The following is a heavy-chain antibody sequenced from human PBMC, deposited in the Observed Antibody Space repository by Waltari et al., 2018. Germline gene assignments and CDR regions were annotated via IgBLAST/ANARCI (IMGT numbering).Heavy chain of an antibody. V-gene: IGHV3-30*02. D-gene: IGHD3-10*01. CDR2: IRYDGSNK. Sequence: QVQLVESGGGVVQPGGSLRLSCAASGFTFSSYGMHWVRQAPGKGLEWVAFIRYDGSNKYYADSVKGRFTISRDNAKNSLYLQMNSLRAEDTAVYYCASENYGSGSYPDYWGQGTLVTVSS. CDR3: ASENYGSGSYPDY. CDR1: GFTFSSYG. J-gene: IGHJ4*02.